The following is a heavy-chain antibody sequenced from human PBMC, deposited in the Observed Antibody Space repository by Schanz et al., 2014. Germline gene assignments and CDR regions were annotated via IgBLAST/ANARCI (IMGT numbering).Heavy chain of an antibody. D-gene: IGHD3-16*01. CDR3: ATIGVNDYWRFGLDL. CDR1: GGTFTSYA. V-gene: IGHV1-69*04. J-gene: IGHJ6*02. Sequence: QVQLVQSGAEVRKPGSSVRVSCKASGGTFTSYAFSWVRQAPGQGLEWMGRIIPIVDITNYAQKFLGRVTIHADKSTSTAYMELKSLRSADTAVYYCATIGVNDYWRFGLDLWGQGTTVTVSS. CDR2: IIPIVDIT.